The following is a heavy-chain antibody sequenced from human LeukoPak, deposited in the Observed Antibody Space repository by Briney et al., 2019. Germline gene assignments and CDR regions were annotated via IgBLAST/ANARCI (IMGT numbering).Heavy chain of an antibody. J-gene: IGHJ4*02. D-gene: IGHD3-16*01. V-gene: IGHV3-33*06. CDR1: GFTFSSYG. CDR2: VWYDGSHK. Sequence: GGSLRLSCAASGFTFSSYGMHWVRQAPGKGLEWVTVVWYDGSHKYYADSVKGRFTISRDNSKNTLYLQMNSLRAEDTAVYYCAKDYEDDYWGQGTLVTVSS. CDR3: AKDYEDDY.